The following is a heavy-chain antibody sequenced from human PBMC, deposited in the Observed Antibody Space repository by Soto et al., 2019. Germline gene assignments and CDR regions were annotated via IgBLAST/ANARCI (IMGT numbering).Heavy chain of an antibody. Sequence: ASVKVSCKASGYTFTSYDINWVRQATGQGLEYLGWMNPNSGNTGYVQKFQSRVTMTWDSSITTAYMELSSLRSEDTAVYYCARERNWFDPWGQGTLVTVSS. CDR3: ARERNWFDP. J-gene: IGHJ5*02. V-gene: IGHV1-8*01. CDR1: GYTFTSYD. CDR2: MNPNSGNT.